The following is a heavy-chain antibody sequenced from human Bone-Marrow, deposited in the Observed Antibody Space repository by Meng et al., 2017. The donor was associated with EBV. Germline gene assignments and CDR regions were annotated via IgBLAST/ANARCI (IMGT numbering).Heavy chain of an antibody. J-gene: IGHJ4*02. CDR2: INAGNGNT. Sequence: QAQLVRSGAGGKKPGACVKVSCKSSGYTFTSYAMHWVRQAPEQRREWMGWINAGNGNTKYSQKFQGRVTITRDTSASTAYMELSSLRSEDTAVYYCASNLLGSSGYPDWGQGTLVTVSS. V-gene: IGHV1-3*01. CDR1: GYTFTSYA. D-gene: IGHD3-22*01. CDR3: ASNLLGSSGYPD.